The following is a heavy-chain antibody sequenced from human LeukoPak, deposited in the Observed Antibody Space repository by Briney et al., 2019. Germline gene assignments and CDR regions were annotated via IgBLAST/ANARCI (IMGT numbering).Heavy chain of an antibody. D-gene: IGHD6-13*01. CDR2: ISGSGGST. J-gene: IGHJ4*02. CDR1: GFTFSSYA. V-gene: IGHV3-23*01. CDR3: APDLRGSAWSLDY. Sequence: GGSLRLSCAASGFTFSSYAMSWVRQAPGKGLEWVSAISGSGGSTDYADSVKGRFTMSRDNSRNTLYLQMNSLRAEDTAVYYCAPDLRGSAWSLDYWGQGTLVTVSS.